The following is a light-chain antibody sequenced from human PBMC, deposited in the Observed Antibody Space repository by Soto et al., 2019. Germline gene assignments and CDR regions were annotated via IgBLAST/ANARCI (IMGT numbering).Light chain of an antibody. V-gene: IGKV3-11*01. Sequence: EIVLTQSPATLSLSPGERPTLSCRASQSVSSYLAWYQQKPGQAPRLLIYDASNRATGIPARFSGSGSGTDFTLTISSLEPEDFAVYYCQQRSNWPPWTFGQGTKVAIK. CDR1: QSVSSY. CDR2: DAS. CDR3: QQRSNWPPWT. J-gene: IGKJ1*01.